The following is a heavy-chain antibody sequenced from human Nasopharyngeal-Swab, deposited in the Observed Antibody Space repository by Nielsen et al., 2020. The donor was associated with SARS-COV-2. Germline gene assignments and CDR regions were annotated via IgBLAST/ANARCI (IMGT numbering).Heavy chain of an antibody. CDR1: GFTFSSYA. J-gene: IGHJ6*02. Sequence: GESLKISCAASGFTFSSYAMHWVRQAPGKGLEWVAVISYDGSNKYYADSVKGRFTISRDNSKNTLYLQMNSLRAEDTAVYYCARDVRASNSKSLGGMDVWGQGTTVTVSS. CDR2: ISYDGSNK. D-gene: IGHD4-23*01. CDR3: ARDVRASNSKSLGGMDV. V-gene: IGHV3-30*14.